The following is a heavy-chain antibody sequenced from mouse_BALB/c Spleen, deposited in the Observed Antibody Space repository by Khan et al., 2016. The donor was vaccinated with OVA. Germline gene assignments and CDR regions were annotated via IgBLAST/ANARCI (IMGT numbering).Heavy chain of an antibody. CDR1: GFSLTDYG. CDR3: AKGVWSYYFALDY. J-gene: IGHJ4*01. Sequence: QVQLQQSGPGLVAPSQSLSITCTVSGFSLTDYGVSWIRQPPGKGLAWLGVIWGGGSTYYNSALKSRLSISKDNSKSQVLLKMSSLQTDDTAMYYCAKGVWSYYFALDYWGQGTSVTVSS. CDR2: IWGGGST. V-gene: IGHV2-6-5*01.